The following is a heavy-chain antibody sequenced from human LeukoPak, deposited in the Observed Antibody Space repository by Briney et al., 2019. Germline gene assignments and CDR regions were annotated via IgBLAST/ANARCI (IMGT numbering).Heavy chain of an antibody. D-gene: IGHD3-10*01. CDR1: GDSFTSYW. J-gene: IGHJ3*01. CDR3: AKTYYYGSGSPADAFDV. V-gene: IGHV5-51*01. CDR2: SYPDDSDT. Sequence: GESLKISCKWSGDSFTSYWIGWVRQMPGKGLEWMGFSYPDDSDTRYSPSFQGQVTISADKSISTAYLQWSSLKASDTAMYYCAKTYYYGSGSPADAFDVWGQGTVVTISS.